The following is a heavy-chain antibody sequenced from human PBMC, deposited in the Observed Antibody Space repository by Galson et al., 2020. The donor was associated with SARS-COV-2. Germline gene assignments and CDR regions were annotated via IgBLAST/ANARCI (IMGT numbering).Heavy chain of an antibody. D-gene: IGHD3-3*01. Sequence: GESVQHPCEPSGFILSNHWLHWVSTAPGKGLAWVASIKQDGREKYYVDSVKGRFSISRDNAKYLLYLQMNSLRAEDTAVYYCARVSATFWVSIDSWGQGTLVTVSS. V-gene: IGHV3-7*01. CDR3: ARVSATFWVSIDS. CDR1: GFILSNHW. J-gene: IGHJ5*01. CDR2: IKQDGREK.